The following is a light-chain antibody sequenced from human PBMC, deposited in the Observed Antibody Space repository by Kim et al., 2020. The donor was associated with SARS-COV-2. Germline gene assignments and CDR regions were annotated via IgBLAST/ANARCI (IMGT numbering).Light chain of an antibody. V-gene: IGKV1-17*01. CDR2: GAS. Sequence: ASEGDRVTLTCRASQDIRNELGWYQQNPGRAPRRLIYGASSLQSGVPSRFSGSGSGSEFTLTISSLQPEDFATYFCLQHNTYPITFGQGTRLDIK. J-gene: IGKJ5*01. CDR1: QDIRNE. CDR3: LQHNTYPIT.